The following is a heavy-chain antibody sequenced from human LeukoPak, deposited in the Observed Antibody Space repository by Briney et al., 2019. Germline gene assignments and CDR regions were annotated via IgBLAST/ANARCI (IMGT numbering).Heavy chain of an antibody. J-gene: IGHJ6*03. CDR3: ARDKALMLRGVIIRENYYYYMDV. CDR1: GFSFSSYA. CDR2: MSSSDDGR. Sequence: GGSLRLSCATSGFSFSSYAMSWVRQAPGKGLEWVSAMSSSDDGRYYAASVRGRFTISRDNAKNSLYLQMNSLRAEDTAVYYCARDKALMLRGVIIRENYYYYMDVWGKGTTVTISS. D-gene: IGHD3-10*01. V-gene: IGHV3-23*01.